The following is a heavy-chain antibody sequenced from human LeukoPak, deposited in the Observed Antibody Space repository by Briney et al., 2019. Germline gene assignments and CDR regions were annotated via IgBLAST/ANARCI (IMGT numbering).Heavy chain of an antibody. J-gene: IGHJ4*02. D-gene: IGHD3-22*01. CDR3: AKDKSYNSRGPSDY. CDR1: GFTFDGYA. Sequence: PGRSLRLSCAASGFTFDGYAMHWVRQAPGKGLEWVSGISWNSGSIGYADSVKGRFTISRDNAKNTLYLQMNSLKTEDMALYYWAKDKSYNSRGPSDYWGQGTLVTVSS. V-gene: IGHV3-9*03. CDR2: ISWNSGSI.